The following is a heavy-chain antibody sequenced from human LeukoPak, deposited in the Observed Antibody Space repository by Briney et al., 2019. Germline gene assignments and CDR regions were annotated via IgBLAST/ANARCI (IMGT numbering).Heavy chain of an antibody. D-gene: IGHD1-26*01. CDR1: GGSISSSSYY. V-gene: IGHV4-39*07. Sequence: SETLSLTCTVSGGSISSSSYYWGWIRQPPGKGLEWIGSIYYSGSTYYNPSLESRVTMSVDTSKKQFSLKLTSVTAADMAVYFCARQFLVGSTFHAFDLWGQGTRVTVSS. J-gene: IGHJ3*01. CDR3: ARQFLVGSTFHAFDL. CDR2: IYYSGST.